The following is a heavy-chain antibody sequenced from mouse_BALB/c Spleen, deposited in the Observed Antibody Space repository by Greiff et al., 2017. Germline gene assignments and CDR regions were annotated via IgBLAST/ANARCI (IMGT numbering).Heavy chain of an antibody. D-gene: IGHD1-1*02. Sequence: VQLQQSGPELVKPGASVKMSCKASGYTFTSYVMHWVKQKPGQSLEWIGYINPYNDGTKYNEKFKGKATLTSDKSSSTAYMELSSLTSEDSAVYYCARYYGGWYYAMDYWGQGTSVTVSS. CDR3: ARYYGGWYYAMDY. CDR2: INPYNDGT. V-gene: IGHV1-14*01. CDR1: GYTFTSYV. J-gene: IGHJ4*01.